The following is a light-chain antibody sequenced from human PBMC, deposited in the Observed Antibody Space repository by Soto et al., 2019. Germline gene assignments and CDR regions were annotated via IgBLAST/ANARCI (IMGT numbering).Light chain of an antibody. J-gene: IGLJ1*01. Sequence: QLVLTQPASVSGSPGQSITISCTGTSSDVGNYKYVSWYQQHPGKAPKLMIYEVSNRPSGVSNRFSGSKSGNTASLTISGLQAEDETDYYCFSYTRSGTYVFGTGTKLTVL. CDR3: FSYTRSGTYV. CDR2: EVS. CDR1: SSDVGNYKY. V-gene: IGLV2-14*01.